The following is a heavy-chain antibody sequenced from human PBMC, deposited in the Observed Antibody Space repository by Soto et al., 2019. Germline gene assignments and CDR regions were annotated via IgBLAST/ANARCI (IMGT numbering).Heavy chain of an antibody. V-gene: IGHV4-39*01. D-gene: IGHD3-22*01. J-gene: IGHJ1*01. CDR3: ASPFSYYYDSSGYYYVRYSQH. CDR2: IYYGGST. Sequence: SETLSLTCTVSGGSISSSSYYWGWIRQPPGKGLEWIGSIYYGGSTYYNPSLKSRVTISVDTSKNQCSLKLSSVTAADKAVYYCASPFSYYYDSSGYYYVRYSQHWRQGTLVTVSS. CDR1: GGSISSSSYY.